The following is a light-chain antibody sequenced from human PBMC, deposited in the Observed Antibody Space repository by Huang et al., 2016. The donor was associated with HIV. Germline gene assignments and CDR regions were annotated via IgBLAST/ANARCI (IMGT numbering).Light chain of an antibody. J-gene: IGKJ1*01. CDR3: LQHYTYPWT. V-gene: IGKV1-17*03. CDR2: AAS. Sequence: DIQMTQSPSAMSASVGDRVTITCRPSQDISNYLDWFQQKTGKGPKRLIYAASNWQTGFPSRFIGRGSGAEFTLTISSLQPEEFASYYGLQHYTYPWTFGQGTKVEIK. CDR1: QDISNY.